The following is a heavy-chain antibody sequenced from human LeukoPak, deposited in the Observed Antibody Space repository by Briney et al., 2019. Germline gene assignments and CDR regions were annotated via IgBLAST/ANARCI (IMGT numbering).Heavy chain of an antibody. V-gene: IGHV4-39*02. CDR2: IYYSGST. J-gene: IGHJ4*02. CDR3: ARDIVVVGFDY. Sequence: SETLSLTCTVSGGSISSGDYYWSWIRQPPGKGLEWIGSIYYSGSTYYHPSLKSRVTISVDTSKNHFALKLSSGTAADTAVYYCARDIVVVGFDYWGQGTLVTVSS. CDR1: GGSISSGDYY. D-gene: IGHD2-2*01.